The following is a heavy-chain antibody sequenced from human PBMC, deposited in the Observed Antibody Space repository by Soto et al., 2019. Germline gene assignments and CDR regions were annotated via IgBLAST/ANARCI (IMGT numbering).Heavy chain of an antibody. D-gene: IGHD6-13*01. J-gene: IGHJ1*01. Sequence: PRGSLRLSCAASGFTVDDYAMHWFRQVPGKGLEWVSGINWNSGSIGYADSVKGRFAISRDNAKNSLHLQMNSLRAEDTAFYYCVKDESINWYSGHFRHWGQGTLVTVSS. CDR2: INWNSGSI. CDR1: GFTVDDYA. CDR3: VKDESINWYSGHFRH. V-gene: IGHV3-9*01.